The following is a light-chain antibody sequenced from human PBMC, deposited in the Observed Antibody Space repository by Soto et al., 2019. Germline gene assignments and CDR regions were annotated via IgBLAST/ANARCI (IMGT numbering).Light chain of an antibody. CDR2: LEGSGSY. CDR3: ETWDSNTLV. V-gene: IGLV4-60*02. Sequence: QLVLTQSSSASASLGSSVKFTCTLSSGHSSYIIAWHQQPPGKAPRYLMKLEGSGSYNKGSGIPDRFSGSSSGADRYLTISDLQFEGEADYYCETWDSNTLVFGGGTKLTVL. CDR1: SGHSSYI. J-gene: IGLJ3*02.